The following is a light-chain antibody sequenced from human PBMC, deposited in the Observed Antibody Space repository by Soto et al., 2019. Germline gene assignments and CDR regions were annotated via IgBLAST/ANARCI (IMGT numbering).Light chain of an antibody. CDR2: GAS. CDR3: QHYGSSRT. CDR1: QSVSSP. J-gene: IGKJ1*01. Sequence: EIVLTQSPGTLSLSPGERATLSCRASQSVSSPLAWYQQKPGQAPRLLIYGASSRATGIPDRFSGSGSGPDFTLTISRLEPEDFAVYFCQHYGSSRTFGQGTKVEIK. V-gene: IGKV3-20*01.